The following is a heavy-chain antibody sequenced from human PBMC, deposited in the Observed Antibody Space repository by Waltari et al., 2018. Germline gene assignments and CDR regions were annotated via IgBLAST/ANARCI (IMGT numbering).Heavy chain of an antibody. CDR3: ARGRTIRTMVTTYWFDP. J-gene: IGHJ5*02. Sequence: QVQLQESGPGLVKPSQTLSLTCSVSGGSISSGDYYWSWIRQHPGKGLEWIRHSSYTGNTYDNPSLKSRVSISVDTSKNQFSLKLSSVSASDTAVYYCARGRTIRTMVTTYWFDPWGQGALVTVSS. V-gene: IGHV4-31*03. CDR2: SSYTGNT. D-gene: IGHD4-17*01. CDR1: GGSISSGDYY.